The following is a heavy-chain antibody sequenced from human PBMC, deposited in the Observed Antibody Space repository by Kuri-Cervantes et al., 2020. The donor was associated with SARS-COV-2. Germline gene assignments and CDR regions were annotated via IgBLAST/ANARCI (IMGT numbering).Heavy chain of an antibody. D-gene: IGHD3-3*01. Sequence: LSLTCAASGFTFDDYGMSWVRQAPGKGLEWVSGINWNGGSTGYADSVKGRFTISRDNAKNSLYLQMNSLRAEDTALYYCARESTIFGVVIWFDPWGQGTLVTVSS. CDR3: ARESTIFGVVIWFDP. CDR2: INWNGGST. J-gene: IGHJ5*02. V-gene: IGHV3-20*04. CDR1: GFTFDDYG.